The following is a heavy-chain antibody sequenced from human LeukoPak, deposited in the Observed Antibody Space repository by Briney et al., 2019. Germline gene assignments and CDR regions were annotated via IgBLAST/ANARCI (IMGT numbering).Heavy chain of an antibody. CDR1: GFTFTRYW. Sequence: PGGSLRLSCAASGFTFTRYWMAWVRQAPGKGLEWVANIKQDGSEQYHVDSVRGRFTMSRDNARNSLYLQMDSLRAEDTAVYYCARASRSGYYGEYWGQGTPVTVSS. V-gene: IGHV3-7*01. CDR2: IKQDGSEQ. D-gene: IGHD3-3*01. J-gene: IGHJ4*02. CDR3: ARASRSGYYGEY.